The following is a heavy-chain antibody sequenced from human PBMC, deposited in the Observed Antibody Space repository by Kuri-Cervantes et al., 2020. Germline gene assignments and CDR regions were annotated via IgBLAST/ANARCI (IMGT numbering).Heavy chain of an antibody. CDR2: ISYDGSNK. CDR3: ARDFYNRMAV. J-gene: IGHJ6*02. V-gene: IGHV3-30*04. CDR1: GFTFSSYA. Sequence: LSLTCAASGFTFSSYAMHWVRQAPGKGLEWVAVISYDGSNKYYADSVKGRFTISRDNLKNTLYLQMNSLRAEDTAVYYCARDFYNRMAVWGQGNTVNVAS.